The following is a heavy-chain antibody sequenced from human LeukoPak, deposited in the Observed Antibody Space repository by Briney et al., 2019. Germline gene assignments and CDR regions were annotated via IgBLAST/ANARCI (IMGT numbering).Heavy chain of an antibody. CDR1: GYTFTSYG. V-gene: IGHV1-18*01. CDR3: ARDSLDEARRLSPESEYYFDY. Sequence: ASVKVSCKASGYTFTSYGISWVRQAPGQGLEWMGRISAYNGNTNYAQKLQGRVTMTTDTSTSTAYMELRSLRSDDTAVYYCARDSLDEARRLSPESEYYFDYWGQGTLVTVSS. J-gene: IGHJ4*02. D-gene: IGHD3-16*02. CDR2: ISAYNGNT.